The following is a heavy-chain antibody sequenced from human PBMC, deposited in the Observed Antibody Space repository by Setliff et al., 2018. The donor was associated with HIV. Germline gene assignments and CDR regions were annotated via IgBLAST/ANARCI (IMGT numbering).Heavy chain of an antibody. CDR2: IYPGDSDT. J-gene: IGHJ4*02. V-gene: IGHV5-51*01. Sequence: GESLKISCKGSGYTFTSYWIGWVRQMPGKGLEWMGIIYPGDSDTRYSPSFQGRVTISADKSIKTAYLQWSSLQASDTAMYYCARRASKASLDYWGQGTLVTVSS. CDR1: GYTFTSYW. CDR3: ARRASKASLDY.